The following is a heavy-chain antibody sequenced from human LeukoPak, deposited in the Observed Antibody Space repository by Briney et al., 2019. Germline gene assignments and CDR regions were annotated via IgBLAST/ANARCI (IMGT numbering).Heavy chain of an antibody. CDR1: GFPFTGYY. CDR3: ARGGGIRFLEWFSDY. D-gene: IGHD3-3*01. J-gene: IGHJ4*02. V-gene: IGHV1-2*02. Sequence: ASVKVSCKASGFPFTGYYMLWVRQAPGQGLEWMGWINPKSGDTQYAQKFQGRVTMTRDTSISTAYVELSRLRSDDTAVYYCARGGGIRFLEWFSDYWGQGTLVTVSS. CDR2: INPKSGDT.